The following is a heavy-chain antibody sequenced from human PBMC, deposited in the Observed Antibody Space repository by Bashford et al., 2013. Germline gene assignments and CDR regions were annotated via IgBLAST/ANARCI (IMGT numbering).Heavy chain of an antibody. CDR1: GFTFSTYA. CDR2: IGAGGVTT. V-gene: IGHV3-23*01. CDR3: AKDFSPGRRLPYYFDY. Sequence: GSLRLSCAASGFTFSTYAMSWVRQAPGKGLEWVSAIGAGGVTTYYADSVKGRFTISRDNSKNTLYLQMNSLRAEDTAVYYCAKDFSPGRRLPYYFDYWGQGTLVTVSS. J-gene: IGHJ4*02.